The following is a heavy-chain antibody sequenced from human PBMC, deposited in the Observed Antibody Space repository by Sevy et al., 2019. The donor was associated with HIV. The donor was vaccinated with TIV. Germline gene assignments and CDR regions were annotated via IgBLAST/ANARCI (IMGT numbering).Heavy chain of an antibody. J-gene: IGHJ4*02. CDR3: AREVGGFNWRPYYFDS. D-gene: IGHD3-3*01. Sequence: GESLKISCETSGFIFTDYWMSWVRQIPGKGLEWVATIKQDQSEKYYVDSVKGRFAISRDSAKKSVSLQMNGLRAEDTALYVCAREVGGFNWRPYYFDSWGQGTLVTVSS. CDR1: GFIFTDYW. CDR2: IKQDQSEK. V-gene: IGHV3-7*01.